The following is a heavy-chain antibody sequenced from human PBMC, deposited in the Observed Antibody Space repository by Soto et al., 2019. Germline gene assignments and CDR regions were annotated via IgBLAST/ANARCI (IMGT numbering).Heavy chain of an antibody. CDR3: EKVFVFTIREGFDY. V-gene: IGHV3-23*01. Sequence: HPGGSLRLSCAASGFTFSSYAMSWVRQAPGKGLEWVSAITGSGDSTYYADSVKGRFTVSRDNSKNTLYLQMNSLRAEDTAVYYCEKVFVFTIREGFDYWGLGTLVTVSS. J-gene: IGHJ4*02. CDR1: GFTFSSYA. CDR2: ITGSGDST. D-gene: IGHD3-3*01.